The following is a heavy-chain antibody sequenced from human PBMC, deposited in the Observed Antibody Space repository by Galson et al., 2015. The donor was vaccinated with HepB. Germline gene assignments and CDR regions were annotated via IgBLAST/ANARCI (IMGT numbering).Heavy chain of an antibody. CDR3: AIDFEYGSKGYSIPYEPYYYYMDV. Sequence: SVKVSCKASGGTFSSYGISWVRQVPGQGLEWMGRIIPILGIANYAQKFQGRVTITADKSTRTAYMELSSLIFEDTAVYYCAIDFEYGSKGYSIPYEPYYYYMDVWGKGTTVTVSS. CDR2: IIPILGIA. V-gene: IGHV1-69*04. CDR1: GGTFSSYG. D-gene: IGHD3-10*01. J-gene: IGHJ6*03.